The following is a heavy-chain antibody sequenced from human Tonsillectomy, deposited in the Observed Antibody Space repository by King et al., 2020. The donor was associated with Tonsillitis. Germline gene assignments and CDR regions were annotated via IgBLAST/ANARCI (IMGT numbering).Heavy chain of an antibody. D-gene: IGHD3-22*01. J-gene: IGHJ5*02. Sequence: QLVQSGGGVVQPGKSLRLSCAASGFTFSNYGMHWVRQAPGKGLEWVAVIWYDGSNEYYADSVKGRFTISRDNSKNTLYLQMNSLRAEDTAVYYCASSISDYSDSSGYSITLFDPWGQGTLVTVSS. V-gene: IGHV3-33*08. CDR3: ASSISDYSDSSGYSITLFDP. CDR1: GFTFSNYG. CDR2: IWYDGSNE.